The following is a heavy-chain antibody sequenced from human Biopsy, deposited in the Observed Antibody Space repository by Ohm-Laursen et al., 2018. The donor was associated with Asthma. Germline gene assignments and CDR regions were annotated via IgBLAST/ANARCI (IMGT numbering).Heavy chain of an antibody. V-gene: IGHV4-39*01. CDR3: ARRITIFGVVQKDHGMDA. CDR2: ISYGGKT. CDR1: GGSMTPTSHY. J-gene: IGHJ6*02. D-gene: IGHD3-3*01. Sequence: SETLSLTCVGSGGSMTPTSHYWDWIRQAPGKGLEWIGYISYGGKTSYNPSLKNRFTISRDTSKNQFSLRLTSVTAADTAVYFCARRITIFGVVQKDHGMDAWGQGTTVIVSS.